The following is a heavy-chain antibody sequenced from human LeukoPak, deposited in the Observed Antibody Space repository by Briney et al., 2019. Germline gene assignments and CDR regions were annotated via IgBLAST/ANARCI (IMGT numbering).Heavy chain of an antibody. CDR2: TYYRSKWYY. V-gene: IGHV6-1*01. CDR3: ARDPGYYYAMDV. CDR1: GDSVSSNTAA. J-gene: IGHJ6*02. Sequence: SQTLSLTCAISGDSVSSNTAAWNWVRQSPSRGLEWQGRTYYRSKWYYDYATSVSSRIAINPDTFKNLFSLQLNAVTPEDTAVYYCARDPGYYYAMDVWGQGTTVTVSS. D-gene: IGHD2-15*01.